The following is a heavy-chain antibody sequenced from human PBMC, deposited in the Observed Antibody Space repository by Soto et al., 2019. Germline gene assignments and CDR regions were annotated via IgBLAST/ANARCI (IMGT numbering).Heavy chain of an antibody. CDR3: ARDRRYYGSGSYAFDI. CDR1: GGSISSGGYY. CDR2: NYYSGST. D-gene: IGHD3-10*01. V-gene: IGHV4-31*03. Sequence: QVQLQESGPGLVKPSQTLSLTCTVSGGSISSGGYYWSWIRQHPGKGLEWIGYNYYSGSTYYNPSLKSRVTISVDTSKNQFSLKLSSVTAADTAVYYCARDRRYYGSGSYAFDIWGQGTMVTVSS. J-gene: IGHJ3*02.